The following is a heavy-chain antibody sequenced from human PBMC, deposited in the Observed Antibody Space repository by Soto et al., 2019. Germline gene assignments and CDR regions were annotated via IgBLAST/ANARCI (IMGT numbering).Heavy chain of an antibody. V-gene: IGHV1-69*05. J-gene: IGHJ5*02. CDR3: ARDLEYSSGWYGWFDP. CDR2: IIPIFGTA. Sequence: QVQLVQSGAEVKKPGSSVKVSCKASGGTFSSYAISWVRQAPGQGLEWMGGIIPIFGTANYAQKFQGRVTITXXEXTXXAYMELSSLRSEDTAVYYCARDLEYSSGWYGWFDPWGQGTLVTVSS. D-gene: IGHD6-19*01. CDR1: GGTFSSYA.